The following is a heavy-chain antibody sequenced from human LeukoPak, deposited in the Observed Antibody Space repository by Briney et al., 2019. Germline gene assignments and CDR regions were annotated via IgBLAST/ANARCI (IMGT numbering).Heavy chain of an antibody. CDR2: MSPNSGDT. V-gene: IGHV1-8*01. CDR1: GYTFTSHD. CDR3: VRTPPNWGFDY. J-gene: IGHJ4*02. Sequence: ASVTVSCKASGYTFTSHDINWVRQATGQGLEWMGWMSPNSGDTGYAQKFQGRVTMTSDSSISTAYMELSSLRSEDTAIYYCVRTPPNWGFDYWGQGTLVTVSS. D-gene: IGHD7-27*01.